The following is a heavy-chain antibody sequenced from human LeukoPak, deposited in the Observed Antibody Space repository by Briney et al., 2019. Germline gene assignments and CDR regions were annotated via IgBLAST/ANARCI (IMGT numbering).Heavy chain of an antibody. J-gene: IGHJ4*02. CDR1: GGTFSTYA. V-gene: IGHV1-69*13. D-gene: IGHD3-22*01. CDR2: IIPILGTA. Sequence: SVTVSCKASGGTFSTYAISWVRQAPGQGLEWMGGIIPILGTAKYPQRFQGRVTITADEITSTAYMELSSLTSEDTAVYYCASNTKYYEGSGHYVFDFWGQGTLVSVSS. CDR3: ASNTKYYEGSGHYVFDF.